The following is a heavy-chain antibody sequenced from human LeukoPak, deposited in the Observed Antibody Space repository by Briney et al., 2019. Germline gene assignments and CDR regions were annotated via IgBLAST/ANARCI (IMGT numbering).Heavy chain of an antibody. D-gene: IGHD2-8*01. CDR1: GYTFTSYD. CDR2: ISGYNGNT. CDR3: ARSPSSSCTNGVCARWDRSSWFDY. Sequence: ASVKVSCKASGYTFTSYDISWVRQAPGQGLEWMGWISGYNGNTQYAQKVQGRVTMTTEISTSTAYMELRSLRSDGTAMYYCARSPSSSCTNGVCARWDRSSWFDYWGQGTLVTVSS. J-gene: IGHJ5*01. V-gene: IGHV1-18*01.